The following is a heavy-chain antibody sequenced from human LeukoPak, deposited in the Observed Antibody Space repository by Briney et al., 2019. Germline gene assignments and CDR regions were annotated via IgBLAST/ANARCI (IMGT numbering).Heavy chain of an antibody. CDR2: IYYSGST. V-gene: IGHV4-39*01. J-gene: IGHJ5*02. CDR3: ARHGGAYSYGYQP. Sequence: PSGTLSLTCAVSGDSIRSGGYWSWVRQPPGKGLEWIGSIYYSGSTYYNPSLKSRVTISVDTSKNQFSLKLSSVTAADTAVYYCARHGGAYSYGYQPWGQGTLVTVSS. D-gene: IGHD5-18*01. CDR1: GDSIRSGGY.